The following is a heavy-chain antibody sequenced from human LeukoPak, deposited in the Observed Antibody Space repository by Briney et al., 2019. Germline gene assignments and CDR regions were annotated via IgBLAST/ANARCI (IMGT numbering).Heavy chain of an antibody. J-gene: IGHJ3*02. CDR1: GYTFTHFY. D-gene: IGHD1-14*01. V-gene: IGHV1-2*02. CDR3: AGNVETGRGDFDI. CDR2: IDPNNGDT. Sequence: ASLTVSCKASGYTFTHFYIHWVRQAPGQGLEWLGWIDPNNGDTDYSQKFQGRVTMTRDTYMDTACMQVTELRYDDTAVYYCAGNVETGRGDFDIWGEGTLDSVSS.